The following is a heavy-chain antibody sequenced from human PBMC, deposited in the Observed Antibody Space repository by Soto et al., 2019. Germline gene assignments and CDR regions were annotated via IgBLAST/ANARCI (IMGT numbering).Heavy chain of an antibody. Sequence: QVQLVQSGAEVKKPGASVKVSCKASGYTFTSYDINWVRQATGQGLEWMGWMNPNSGNTGYAQKFQGRVTMTRNTSISTTYMELSSLRSEDTAVYYCAREDYDFWSGYRRWFDPWGQGTLVTVSS. CDR3: AREDYDFWSGYRRWFDP. J-gene: IGHJ5*02. D-gene: IGHD3-3*01. CDR2: MNPNSGNT. CDR1: GYTFTSYD. V-gene: IGHV1-8*01.